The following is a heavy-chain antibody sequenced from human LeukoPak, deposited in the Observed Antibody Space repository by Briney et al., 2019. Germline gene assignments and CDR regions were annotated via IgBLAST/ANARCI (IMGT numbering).Heavy chain of an antibody. J-gene: IGHJ4*02. CDR3: ARRINYYDSSGYHNLFDY. D-gene: IGHD3-22*01. CDR1: GGSFSGYF. CDR2: VDHSGSG. V-gene: IGHV4-34*01. Sequence: SETLSLTCAVSGGSFSGYFWSWIRQPPGKGLEWIGEVDHSGSGNYNPSLKSRVTISVDTSKNQFSLKLSSVTAADTAVYYCARRINYYDSSGYHNLFDYWGQGTLVTVSS.